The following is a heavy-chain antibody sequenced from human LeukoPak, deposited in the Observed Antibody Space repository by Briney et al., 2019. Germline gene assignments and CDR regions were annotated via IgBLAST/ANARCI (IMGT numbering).Heavy chain of an antibody. CDR2: ISAYNGNT. V-gene: IGHV1-18*01. J-gene: IGHJ4*02. Sequence: ASVKVSCKASGYTFTSYGISWVRQAPGQGLEWMGWISAYNGNTNYAQKLQGRVTMTTDTSTSTAYMELRSLRSDDTAVYYRARSPRGQMLGTNFDYWGQGTLVTVSS. CDR3: ARSPRGQMLGTNFDY. CDR1: GYTFTSYG. D-gene: IGHD2-8*01.